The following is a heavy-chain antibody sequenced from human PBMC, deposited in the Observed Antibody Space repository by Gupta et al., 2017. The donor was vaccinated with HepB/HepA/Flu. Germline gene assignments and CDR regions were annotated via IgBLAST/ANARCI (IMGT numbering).Heavy chain of an antibody. J-gene: IGHJ5*02. CDR2: IYYSGST. Sequence: HVQLQESGPGLVKPPQTLSLTCTVSGGSISSGGYDWSRTRQHPGKGLEWIGYIYYSGSTYYNPSLKSRVTISVDTSKNQFSLKLSSVTAADTAVYYCARTIVVVPAATQWFDPWGQGTLVTGAS. CDR1: GGSISSGGYD. V-gene: IGHV4-31*03. CDR3: ARTIVVVPAATQWFDP. D-gene: IGHD2-2*01.